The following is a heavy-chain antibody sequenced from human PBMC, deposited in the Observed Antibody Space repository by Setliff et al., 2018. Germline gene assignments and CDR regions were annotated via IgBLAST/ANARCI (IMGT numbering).Heavy chain of an antibody. J-gene: IGHJ3*02. Sequence: ASVKVSCKASGYTFTGYYMYWVRQAPGQGLEWMGRINPSSGATIYAQKFQGRVTMTSDTPISTAYMELGRLRSDDTAVYFCARDGGGDSDAFDIWGQGTMVTVSS. CDR1: GYTFTGYY. D-gene: IGHD3-16*01. CDR3: ARDGGGDSDAFDI. V-gene: IGHV1-2*06. CDR2: INPSSGAT.